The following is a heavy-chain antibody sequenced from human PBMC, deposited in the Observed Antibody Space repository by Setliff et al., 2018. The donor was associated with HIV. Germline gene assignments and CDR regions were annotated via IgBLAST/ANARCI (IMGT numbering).Heavy chain of an antibody. D-gene: IGHD1-26*01. CDR1: DHTFTNYG. CDR3: ARASGGNSVENGFDI. CDR2: ISNYNGNT. J-gene: IGHJ3*02. V-gene: IGHV1-18*01. Sequence: GASVKVSCKTSDHTFTNYGIYWVRRAPGQGLEWMGWISNYNGNTNYAQKFHGRVTMTTDTSTRTAYMEMRGLTYDDTAVYYCARASGGNSVENGFDIWGQGTMVTVSS.